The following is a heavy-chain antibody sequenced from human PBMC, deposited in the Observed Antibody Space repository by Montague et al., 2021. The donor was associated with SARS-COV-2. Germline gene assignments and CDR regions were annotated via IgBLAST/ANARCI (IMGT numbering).Heavy chain of an antibody. V-gene: IGHV4-61*02. CDR2: IYTSGSS. Sequence: TLSLTCTVSGGSVSSGSYYWSWIRQPAGKGLEWIGRIYTSGSSNYNPSLKSRVTISVDTSKNQFSLKVSSMTAADTAVYYCARERSADYYDGSGYHSYKYGMDVWGQGTTVTVSS. CDR3: ARERSADYYDGSGYHSYKYGMDV. CDR1: GGSVSSGSYY. D-gene: IGHD3-22*01. J-gene: IGHJ6*02.